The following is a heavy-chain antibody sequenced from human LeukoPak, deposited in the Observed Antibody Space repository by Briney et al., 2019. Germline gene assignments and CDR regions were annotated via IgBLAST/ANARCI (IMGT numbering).Heavy chain of an antibody. Sequence: SETLSLTCTVSGGSISSRTYYWGWIRQPPGKGLEWIGSIFYSGSSYYNPSLKRRVTISVDTSKNHFSLKLTSVTAADTAVYYCARDSGSYSFDCWGQGTLVTVSS. V-gene: IGHV4-39*02. J-gene: IGHJ4*02. CDR1: GGSISSRTYY. CDR2: IFYSGSS. CDR3: ARDSGSYSFDC. D-gene: IGHD1-26*01.